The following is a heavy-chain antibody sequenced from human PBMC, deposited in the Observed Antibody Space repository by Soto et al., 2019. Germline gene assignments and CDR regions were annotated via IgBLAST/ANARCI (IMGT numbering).Heavy chain of an antibody. CDR1: GGSISSSSYY. V-gene: IGHV4-39*01. Sequence: SETLSLTCTVSGGSISSSSYYWGWIRQPPGKGLEWIGSIYYSGSTYYNPSLKSRVTISVDTSKNQFSLKLSSVTAADTAVYYCARGAQALSGGSSSWYYFDYWGQGTLVTVSS. D-gene: IGHD6-13*01. CDR2: IYYSGST. J-gene: IGHJ4*02. CDR3: ARGAQALSGGSSSWYYFDY.